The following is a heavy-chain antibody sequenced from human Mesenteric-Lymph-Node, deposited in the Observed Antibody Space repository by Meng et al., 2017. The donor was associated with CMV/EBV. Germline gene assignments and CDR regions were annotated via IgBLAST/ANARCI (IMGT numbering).Heavy chain of an antibody. D-gene: IGHD4-17*01. Sequence: KTSHYTFPGYYWHWVRQAPGQGLEWMGWINPKSGGTNYAQKFQGRVTMTRDTSISTVYMELSRLTSDDTAVYYCARTLGFHNYGDYGFWGQGTLVTVSS. J-gene: IGHJ4*02. CDR3: ARTLGFHNYGDYGF. CDR2: INPKSGGT. CDR1: HYTFPGYY. V-gene: IGHV1-2*02.